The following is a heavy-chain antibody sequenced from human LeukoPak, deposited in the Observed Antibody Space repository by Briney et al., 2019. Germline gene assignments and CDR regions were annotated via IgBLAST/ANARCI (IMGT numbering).Heavy chain of an antibody. CDR1: GGSINSHY. D-gene: IGHD6-19*01. Sequence: PSETLSLTCAVSGGSINSHYWGWIRQPLGEGLRWSGEIYYTGKNIYNTSLTGRVTISLDTSKEYLPPNCTSVLAADAAIYYCVKRDTGWNYFCYWGQGILVTVSS. CDR2: IYYTGKN. V-gene: IGHV4-59*08. J-gene: IGHJ4*02. CDR3: VKRDTGWNYFCY.